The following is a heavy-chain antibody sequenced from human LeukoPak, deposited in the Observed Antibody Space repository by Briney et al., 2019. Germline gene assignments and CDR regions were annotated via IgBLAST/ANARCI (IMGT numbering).Heavy chain of an antibody. Sequence: GGSLRLSCAASGFTFSSYAMRWVRQAPGKGLEWVSAISGSGGSTYYADSVKGRFTISRDNSKNTLYLQMNSLRAEDTAVYYCAKHLEMATITDAFDIWGQGTMVTVSS. V-gene: IGHV3-23*01. CDR1: GFTFSSYA. D-gene: IGHD5-24*01. CDR3: AKHLEMATITDAFDI. J-gene: IGHJ3*02. CDR2: ISGSGGST.